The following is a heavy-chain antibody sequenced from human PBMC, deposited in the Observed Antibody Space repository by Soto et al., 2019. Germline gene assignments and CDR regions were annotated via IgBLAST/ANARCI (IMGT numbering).Heavy chain of an antibody. D-gene: IGHD3-9*01. J-gene: IGHJ5*02. CDR2: ISGSGHST. Sequence: GGSLRLCCAVSGFTFSSYAMTWVRQAPGKGLEWVSGISGSGHSTYHADSVKGRFTISRDNSNNTLYLQMNSLRAEDTAVYYCAKDKYDILTGYSIPNWFDPWGQGTLVTVSS. CDR3: AKDKYDILTGYSIPNWFDP. CDR1: GFTFSSYA. V-gene: IGHV3-23*01.